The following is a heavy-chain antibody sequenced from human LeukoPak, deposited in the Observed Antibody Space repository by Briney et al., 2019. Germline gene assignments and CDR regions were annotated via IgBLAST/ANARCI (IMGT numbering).Heavy chain of an antibody. V-gene: IGHV3-48*03. CDR3: AELGITMIGGV. D-gene: IGHD3-10*02. J-gene: IGHJ6*04. CDR2: ISSSGSTI. Sequence: GGSLRLSCAASGFTFSSYEMNWVRQAAGKWLEWVSYISSSGSTIYYADSVKGRFTSSRDNAKNSLYLQMNSLRAEDTAVYYCAELGITMIGGVWGKGTTVTISS. CDR1: GFTFSSYE.